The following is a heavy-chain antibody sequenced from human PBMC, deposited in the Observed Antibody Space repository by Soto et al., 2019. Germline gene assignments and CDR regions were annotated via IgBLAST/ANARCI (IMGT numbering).Heavy chain of an antibody. CDR2: MNPNSGGT. CDR1: GYTFSGYF. CDR3: ARGYYSRSWRVFDY. V-gene: IGHV1-2*02. J-gene: IGHJ4*02. Sequence: QVQLVQSGADVKKPGASVKVSCKTSGYTFSGYFMHWLRQAPGQGLEWMGWMNPNSGGTDYAQNFQGRVSMTWDTSISTAYMEVSRLRSDDTAIYYCARGYYSRSWRVFDYWGQGTLVTVSS. D-gene: IGHD6-13*01.